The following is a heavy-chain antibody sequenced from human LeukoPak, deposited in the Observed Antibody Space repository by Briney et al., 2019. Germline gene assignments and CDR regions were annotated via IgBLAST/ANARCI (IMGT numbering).Heavy chain of an antibody. CDR3: ARGHSRFDY. J-gene: IGHJ4*02. D-gene: IGHD5-18*01. CDR2: IKQDGSEK. V-gene: IGHV3-7*01. Sequence: GGPLRLSCAASGFTFSSYWMSWVRKAPGKGLEWVANIKQDGSEKYYVDSVKGRFTISIDNAKNSLYLQMNSLRAEDTAVYYGARGHSRFDYWGQGTLVTVSS. CDR1: GFTFSSYW.